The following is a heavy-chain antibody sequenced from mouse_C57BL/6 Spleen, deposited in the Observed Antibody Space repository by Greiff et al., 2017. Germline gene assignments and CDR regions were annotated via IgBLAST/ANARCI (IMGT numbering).Heavy chain of an antibody. D-gene: IGHD3-2*02. J-gene: IGHJ3*01. V-gene: IGHV14-2*01. CDR2: IDPEDGET. CDR1: GFNIKAYY. CDR3: AREGSSGYGAWFAY. Sequence: VQLKESGAELVKPGASVKLSCTASGFNIKAYYMHWVKQRTEQGLEWIGRIDPEDGETKYAPKFQGKATITADTSSNPAYLQLSSLPSEDTAVYYCAREGSSGYGAWFAYWGQGTLVTVSA.